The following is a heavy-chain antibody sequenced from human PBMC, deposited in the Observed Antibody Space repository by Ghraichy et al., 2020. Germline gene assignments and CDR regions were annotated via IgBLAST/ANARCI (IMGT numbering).Heavy chain of an antibody. CDR2: IYYRGST. CDR1: GGSIINYY. Sequence: SQTLSLTCTVSGGSIINYYWSWIRQPPGKGLEWIGYIYYRGSTNYNPSLKSRVTISVDTSRNQFSLTLSSVTASEPAVYYWARGGHDFVSGYTFHWFDPWGQGTLVTVSS. J-gene: IGHJ5*02. V-gene: IGHV4-59*01. D-gene: IGHD3-3*01. CDR3: ARGGHDFVSGYTFHWFDP.